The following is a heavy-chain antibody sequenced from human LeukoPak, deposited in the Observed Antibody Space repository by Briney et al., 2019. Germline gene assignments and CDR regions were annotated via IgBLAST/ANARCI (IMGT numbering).Heavy chain of an antibody. CDR1: GFTFSDYY. Sequence: GGSLRLSCVGSGFTFSDYYMTWIRQAPGKGLEWVSYMSSSGSAIYYADSVKGRFTISRDNAKNSLYLQMNSLRAEDSAVYYCARPLGGKDYFDSWGRGTLVTVSS. CDR3: ARPLGGKDYFDS. V-gene: IGHV3-11*04. D-gene: IGHD4-23*01. CDR2: MSSSGSAI. J-gene: IGHJ4*02.